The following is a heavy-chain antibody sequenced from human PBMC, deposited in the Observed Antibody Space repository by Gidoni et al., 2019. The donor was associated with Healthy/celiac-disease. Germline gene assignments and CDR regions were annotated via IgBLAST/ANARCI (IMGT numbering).Heavy chain of an antibody. CDR2: IIPIFGTA. V-gene: IGHV1-69*06. Sequence: QVQLVQSGAEVKKPGSSVKVSCKASVGTFSSYAIRWVRQAPGQGLEWMGGIIPIFGTANHAQKFQGRVTITADKSTSTAYMELSSLRSEDTAVYYCANLITYYYGSGRDSETMGFDYGGQGTLVTVSS. CDR3: ANLITYYYGSGRDSETMGFDY. CDR1: VGTFSSYA. D-gene: IGHD3-10*01. J-gene: IGHJ4*02.